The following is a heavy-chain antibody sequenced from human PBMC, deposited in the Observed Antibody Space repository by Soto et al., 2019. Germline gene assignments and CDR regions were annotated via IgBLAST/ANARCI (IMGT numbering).Heavy chain of an antibody. J-gene: IGHJ3*02. V-gene: IGHV5-10-1*01. CDR2: IDPSDSYT. Sequence: PGESLKISCKGSGYSFTSYWISWVRQMPGKGLEWMGRIDPSDSYTNYSPSFQGHVTISADKSISTAYLQWSSLKASDTDMYYCARHHGDAFDIWGQGTMVNVSS. CDR1: GYSFTSYW. CDR3: ARHHGDAFDI.